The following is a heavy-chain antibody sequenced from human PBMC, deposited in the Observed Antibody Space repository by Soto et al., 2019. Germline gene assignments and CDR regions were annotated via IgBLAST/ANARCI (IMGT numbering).Heavy chain of an antibody. CDR1: GYIIKNYW. J-gene: IGHJ4*02. D-gene: IGHD3-16*01. CDR3: FRGGVTSRTCDY. Sequence: GESLKISCKASGYIIKNYWIGWVRQMPGQGLEWMGIIFPDDSDTRYSPSFQGHVTISVDKSISTAYVQWSSLKASDSAMYYCFRGGVTSRTCDYWGQGTLVT. CDR2: IFPDDSDT. V-gene: IGHV5-51*01.